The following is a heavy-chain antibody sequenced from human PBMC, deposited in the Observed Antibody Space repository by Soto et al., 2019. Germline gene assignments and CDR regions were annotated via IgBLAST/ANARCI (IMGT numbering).Heavy chain of an antibody. J-gene: IGHJ6*02. CDR2: IYYSGST. CDR1: GGSISSYY. D-gene: IGHD3-10*01. Sequence: PSETLSLTCTVSGGSISSYYWSWIRQPPGKGLEWIGYIYYSGSTNYNPSLKSRVTISVDTSKNQFSLKLSSVTAADTAVYYCALGTYYYGSGRPTPYYGMDVWGQGTTVTVSS. CDR3: ALGTYYYGSGRPTPYYGMDV. V-gene: IGHV4-59*01.